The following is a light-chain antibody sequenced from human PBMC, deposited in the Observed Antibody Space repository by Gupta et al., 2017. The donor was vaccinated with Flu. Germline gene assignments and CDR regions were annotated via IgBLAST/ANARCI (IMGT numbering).Light chain of an antibody. J-gene: IGLJ2*01. CDR2: EVS. Sequence: SALTQPASVSRSPGQSLTISCPGTSSDIGSYKYVSWYQHHPGKAPQLMIYEVSNRPSGVPNRFSGSKSGNTASLTISGLQPEDEAIYFCSSYTSATTLAFGGGTTLTVL. CDR1: SSDIGSYKY. CDR3: SSYTSATTLA. V-gene: IGLV2-14*01.